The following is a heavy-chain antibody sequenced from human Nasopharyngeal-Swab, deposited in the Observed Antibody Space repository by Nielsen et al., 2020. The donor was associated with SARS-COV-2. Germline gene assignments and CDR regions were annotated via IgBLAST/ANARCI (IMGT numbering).Heavy chain of an antibody. CDR3: LRGMAGYGWFDP. CDR1: GLTFSGHW. V-gene: IGHV3-74*01. CDR2: INGDGSTI. Sequence: GESLKISCAASGLTFSGHWMHWVRQAPGRGLVWVSRINGDGSTISYAESVRGRFTISRDNAKNTVYLQMNSLRDEDTAVYYCLRGMAGYGWFDPWGQGILVTVSS. D-gene: IGHD2-2*03. J-gene: IGHJ5*02.